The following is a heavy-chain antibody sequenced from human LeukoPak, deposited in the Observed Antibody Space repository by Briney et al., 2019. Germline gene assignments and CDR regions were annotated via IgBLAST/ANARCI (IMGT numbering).Heavy chain of an antibody. V-gene: IGHV3-33*01. D-gene: IGHD3-10*01. Sequence: FYSNSVRGQFTISRDNSKNTVSLQMNNLRPEDTAVYYCAREIFGSGSYPDLWGQGTLVTVSS. CDR3: AREIFGSGSYPDL. J-gene: IGHJ5*02.